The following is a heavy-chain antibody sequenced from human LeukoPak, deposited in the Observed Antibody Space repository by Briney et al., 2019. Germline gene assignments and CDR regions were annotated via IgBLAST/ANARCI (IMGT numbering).Heavy chain of an antibody. D-gene: IGHD3-10*01. J-gene: IGHJ5*02. CDR3: ARWHYYGSGSYYTNWFDP. V-gene: IGHV4-59*01. CDR2: IYYSGST. Sequence: SETLSLTCTVSGGSISSYYWSWIRQPPGKGLEWIGYIYYSGSTNYNPSLKSRVTISVDTSKNQFSLKLSSVTAADTAVYYCARWHYYGSGSYYTNWFDPWGQGTLVTVSS. CDR1: GGSISSYY.